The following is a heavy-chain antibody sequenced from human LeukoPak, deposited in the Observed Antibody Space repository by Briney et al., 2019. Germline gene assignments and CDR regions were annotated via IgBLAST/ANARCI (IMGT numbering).Heavy chain of an antibody. CDR2: ISYDGSNK. Sequence: GGSLRLSCAASGFTFSSYGMHWVRQAPGKGLEWVAVISYDGSNKYYADSVKGRFTISRDNSKNTLYLQMNSLRAEDTAVYYCATHRASYFDHWGQGTLVTVSS. J-gene: IGHJ4*02. CDR1: GFTFSSYG. CDR3: ATHRASYFDH. V-gene: IGHV3-30*03. D-gene: IGHD3-10*01.